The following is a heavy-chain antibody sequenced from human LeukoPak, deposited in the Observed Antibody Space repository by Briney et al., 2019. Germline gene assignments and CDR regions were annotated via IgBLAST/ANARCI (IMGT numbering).Heavy chain of an antibody. CDR1: GFTFSSYA. CDR3: AKHTTIFGVVIIPLRDYFDY. V-gene: IGHV3-23*01. J-gene: IGHJ4*02. CDR2: ISGSGGST. D-gene: IGHD3-3*01. Sequence: GGSLRLSCAASGFTFSSYAMSWVRQAPGKGLEWVSAISGSGGSTYYADSVKGRFTISRDNSKNTLYLQMNSPRAEDTAVYYCAKHTTIFGVVIIPLRDYFDYWGQGTLVTVSS.